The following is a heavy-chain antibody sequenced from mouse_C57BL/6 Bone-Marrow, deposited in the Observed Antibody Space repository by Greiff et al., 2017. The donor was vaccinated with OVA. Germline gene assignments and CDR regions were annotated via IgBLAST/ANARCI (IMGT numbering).Heavy chain of an antibody. CDR3: AREYYYGSYYFDY. Sequence: VQLQQPGAELVKPGASVKLSCKASGYTFTSYWMHWVKQRPGQGLEWIGMIHPNSGSTNYNEKFKSKATLTVDKSSSTAYMQLSSLTSEDSAVYYCAREYYYGSYYFDYWGQGTTLTVSS. J-gene: IGHJ2*01. D-gene: IGHD1-1*01. CDR2: IHPNSGST. V-gene: IGHV1-64*01. CDR1: GYTFTSYW.